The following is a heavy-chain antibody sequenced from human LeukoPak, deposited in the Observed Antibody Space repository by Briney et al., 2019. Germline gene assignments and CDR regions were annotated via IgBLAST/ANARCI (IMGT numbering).Heavy chain of an antibody. D-gene: IGHD5-24*01. CDR3: AKEGRSLQTY. Sequence: GGSLRLSCAASGFMFSSNWMSWVRLAPGKGLEWVANIKEDGTETYYVDSVKGRFTISRDNAKNSLYLQMNSLRDEDTAVYYCAKEGRSLQTYWGQGTLVTVSS. J-gene: IGHJ4*02. CDR1: GFMFSSNW. V-gene: IGHV3-7*03. CDR2: IKEDGTET.